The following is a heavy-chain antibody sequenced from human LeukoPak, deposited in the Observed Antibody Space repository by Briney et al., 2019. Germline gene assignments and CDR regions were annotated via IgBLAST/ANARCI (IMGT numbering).Heavy chain of an antibody. CDR3: ARHVAEGLLRFGAYARDPYYFDY. CDR2: IYYSGST. V-gene: IGHV4-39*01. CDR1: GGSISSSSYY. D-gene: IGHD3-10*01. Sequence: PSETLSLTCTVSGGSISSSSYYWGWIRQPPGKGLEWIGSIYYSGSTYYNPSLKSRVTISVDTSKNQFSLKLSSVTAADTAVYYCARHVAEGLLRFGAYARDPYYFDYWGQGTLVTVSS. J-gene: IGHJ4*02.